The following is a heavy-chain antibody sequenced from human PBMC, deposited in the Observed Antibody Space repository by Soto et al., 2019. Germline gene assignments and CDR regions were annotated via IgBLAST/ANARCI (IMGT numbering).Heavy chain of an antibody. CDR2: IRQDESEK. D-gene: IGHD1-26*01. J-gene: IGHJ4*02. CDR3: TNDKFSGSYYVRGLTYYFEY. V-gene: IGHV3-7*03. Sequence: PGGSLRLSCAVSGLTFSDYWMSWVRQAPGKGLEWVANIRQDESEKNYADSVKGRFTISRDNAKSSVYLRMNSLRAQDTAAYYCTNDKFSGSYYVRGLTYYFEYWGQGTLVTVSS. CDR1: GLTFSDYW.